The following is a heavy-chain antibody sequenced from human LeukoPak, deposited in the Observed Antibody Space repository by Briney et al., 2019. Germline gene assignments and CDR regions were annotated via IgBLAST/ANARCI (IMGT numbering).Heavy chain of an antibody. V-gene: IGHV4-59*12. J-gene: IGHJ2*01. D-gene: IGHD1-20*01. Sequence: SETLSLTCTVSGGSISSYYWSWIRQPPGKGLEWIGFIYYSGSTNYNPSLKSRVTMSVDTSKNQFSLKLSSVTAADTAVYYCARDRVTGTETYWYFDLWGRGTLVTVSS. CDR2: IYYSGST. CDR3: ARDRVTGTETYWYFDL. CDR1: GGSISSYY.